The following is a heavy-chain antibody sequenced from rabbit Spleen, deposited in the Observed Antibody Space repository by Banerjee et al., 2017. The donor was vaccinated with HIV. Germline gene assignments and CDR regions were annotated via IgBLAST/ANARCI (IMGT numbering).Heavy chain of an antibody. D-gene: IGHD1-1*01. V-gene: IGHV1S40*01. Sequence: QSLEESGGDLVKPEGSLTLTCTASGFSFSSAYDMCWVRQAPGKGLEWIACTYTGSSGSTYYASWAKGRFTISKTSSTTVTLQMTSLTAADTATYFCARTPYTGGGGYTYGLNLWGQGTLVTVS. CDR3: ARTPYTGGGGYTYGLNL. CDR1: GFSFSSAYD. CDR2: TYTGSSGST. J-gene: IGHJ3*01.